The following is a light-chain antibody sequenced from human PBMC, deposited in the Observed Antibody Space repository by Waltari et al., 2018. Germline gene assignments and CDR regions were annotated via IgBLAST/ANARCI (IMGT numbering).Light chain of an antibody. J-gene: IGLJ3*02. V-gene: IGLV1-40*01. CDR2: GHN. CDR3: QSYDSSVSAWV. Sequence: QSVLTQPPSVSGAPGQSITISCTGSSSNIGAGYDVHWYQHLPGTAPKLLIYGHNNRPSGVPDRFSGSKSGTSASLAITGLQAGDEADYYCQSYDSSVSAWVFGGGTKLTVV. CDR1: SSNIGAGYD.